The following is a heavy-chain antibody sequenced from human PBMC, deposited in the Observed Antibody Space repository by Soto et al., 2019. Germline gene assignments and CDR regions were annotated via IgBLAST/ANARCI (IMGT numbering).Heavy chain of an antibody. Sequence: QVQLQESGPGLVKPSGTLSLTCTVSGASISSGYWWSWVRQPPGKGLEWIGEIYGSGTANHSPSRKSRVTISVDKSKDQVSLSLNSVTAADTAVYYCAASPGWWRLDYWGQGTLVTVSS. CDR1: GASISSGYW. CDR3: AASPGWWRLDY. CDR2: IYGSGTA. J-gene: IGHJ4*02. V-gene: IGHV4-4*02. D-gene: IGHD6-19*01.